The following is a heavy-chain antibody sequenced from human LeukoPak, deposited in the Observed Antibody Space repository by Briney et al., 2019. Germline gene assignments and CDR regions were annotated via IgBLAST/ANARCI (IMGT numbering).Heavy chain of an antibody. J-gene: IGHJ3*02. CDR1: GGSISNDY. V-gene: IGHV4-4*07. Sequence: SETLSLTCTVSGGSISNDYWSWIRQPAGKGLEWIGRIFPSGNTNYNPSLRSRITMSVDTAKNQFSLKLTSVTAADTAVYYCARGLRNRSSGTRFDVFDIWGQGTMVTVSS. D-gene: IGHD6-6*01. CDR3: ARGLRNRSSGTRFDVFDI. CDR2: IFPSGNT.